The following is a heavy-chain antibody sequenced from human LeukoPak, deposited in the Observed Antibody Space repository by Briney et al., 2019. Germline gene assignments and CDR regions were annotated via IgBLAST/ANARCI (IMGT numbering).Heavy chain of an antibody. CDR2: INAGNGNT. J-gene: IGHJ4*02. D-gene: IGHD3-10*01. Sequence: GASVKVSCKASGYTFTSYAMHWVRQAPRQRLEWMGWINAGNGNTKYSQKFQGRVTITRDTSASTAYMELSSLRSEDTAVYYCARGYYGSGYVDYWGQGTLVTVSS. CDR3: ARGYYGSGYVDY. CDR1: GYTFTSYA. V-gene: IGHV1-3*01.